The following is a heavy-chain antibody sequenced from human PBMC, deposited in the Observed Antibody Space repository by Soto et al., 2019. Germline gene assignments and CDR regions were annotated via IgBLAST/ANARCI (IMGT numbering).Heavy chain of an antibody. J-gene: IGHJ4*02. CDR1: GFTFSAYA. CDR3: ARQDYITTWYFNY. CDR2: ISGSGGAT. V-gene: IGHV3-23*01. D-gene: IGHD2-2*02. Sequence: EVQLLESGGGVVQPGGSLRLSCAASGFTFSAYAMSWVRQAPGKGLEWVSVISGSGGATYYADSVKGRFTISRDNSKNTLYLQMNSLRAEDTAVYYCARQDYITTWYFNYWGQGTLVTVSS.